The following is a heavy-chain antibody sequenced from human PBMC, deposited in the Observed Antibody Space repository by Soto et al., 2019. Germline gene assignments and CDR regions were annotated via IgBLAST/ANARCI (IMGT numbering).Heavy chain of an antibody. V-gene: IGHV4-59*01. D-gene: IGHD2-21*02. CDR2: MYNTGST. Sequence: SETLSLTCTVSGGSISGYYWSWIRQPPGKGLEWIGYMYNTGSTVYNPSFKSRVTISVDTSKNQFSLKLNSVTAADAAVYYCARDLWGYCGTDCYPLDVWGQGTTVTVSS. CDR3: ARDLWGYCGTDCYPLDV. J-gene: IGHJ6*02. CDR1: GGSISGYY.